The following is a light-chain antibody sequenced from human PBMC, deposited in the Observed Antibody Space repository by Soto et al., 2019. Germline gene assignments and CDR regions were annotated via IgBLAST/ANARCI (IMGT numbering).Light chain of an antibody. Sequence: QSALTQPPSASVSPGQSLTISCTGTNSDVGRYKFVSWYQQHPGKAPKLIIYEVTQRPSGVPDRFSASKSGNTASLTVSGLQAEDEADYYCSSYAGSKMGVFGTGTKVTVL. J-gene: IGLJ1*01. CDR3: SSYAGSKMGV. V-gene: IGLV2-8*01. CDR2: EVT. CDR1: NSDVGRYKF.